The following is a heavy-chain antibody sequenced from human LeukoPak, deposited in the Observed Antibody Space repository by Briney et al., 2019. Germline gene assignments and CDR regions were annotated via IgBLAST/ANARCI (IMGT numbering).Heavy chain of an antibody. CDR1: GFTFSTFA. Sequence: PGGSLRLSCAASGFTFSTFAMIWVRQPPGKGLEWVSYISSSGTTIYYADSVKGRFTISRDNAKNSLYLQMNSLRAEDTAVYYCARRRDSGSLQHFDYWGQGTLVTVSS. J-gene: IGHJ4*02. CDR2: ISSSGTTI. CDR3: ARRRDSGSLQHFDY. V-gene: IGHV3-48*04. D-gene: IGHD1-26*01.